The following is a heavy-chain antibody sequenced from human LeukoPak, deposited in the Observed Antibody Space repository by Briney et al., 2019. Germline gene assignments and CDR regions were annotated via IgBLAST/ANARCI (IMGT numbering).Heavy chain of an antibody. Sequence: PGGSLRLSCAASGFTVRSDYMGWVRQPAGKGLAWVSVIHIGGSTYYADSVKGRFTISRDTSKNTLYLQMTSLRAEDTAVYYCARDGYGEYCDGDCYSDIWGQGTMVTVSS. CDR3: ARDGYGEYCDGDCYSDI. D-gene: IGHD2-21*02. V-gene: IGHV3-66*01. CDR1: GFTVRSDY. J-gene: IGHJ3*02. CDR2: IHIGGST.